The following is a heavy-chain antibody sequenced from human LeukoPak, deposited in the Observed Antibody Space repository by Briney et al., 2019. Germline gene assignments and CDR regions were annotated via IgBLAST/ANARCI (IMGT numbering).Heavy chain of an antibody. Sequence: SQTLSLTCTVSGGSISSGGYWSWIRQHPGKGLEWIGYIHYTGNTYYNPSLKSRVSISVDMSQNQFSLNLNSVTAADTAVYFCAGAARGGDYAFDYWGQGTLVTVSS. CDR1: GGSISSGGY. D-gene: IGHD4-17*01. J-gene: IGHJ4*02. CDR2: IHYTGNT. CDR3: AGAARGGDYAFDY. V-gene: IGHV4-31*03.